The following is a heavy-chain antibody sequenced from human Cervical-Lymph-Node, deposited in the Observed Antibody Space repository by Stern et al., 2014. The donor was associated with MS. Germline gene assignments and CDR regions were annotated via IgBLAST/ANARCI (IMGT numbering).Heavy chain of an antibody. J-gene: IGHJ6*02. D-gene: IGHD3-16*01. V-gene: IGHV4-4*02. CDR1: GASISSSSW. CDR3: ARFDYTYYGLDV. Sequence: QVQLQESGPGLVKPSGTLSLTCAVSGASISSSSWWTWVRQPPGKGLEWIGEIHHSGNTNYHPSLKSRVPMSVEKAKNEFSLKLTFVTAADTAVFFCARFDYTYYGLDVWGQGTTVAVSS. CDR2: IHHSGNT.